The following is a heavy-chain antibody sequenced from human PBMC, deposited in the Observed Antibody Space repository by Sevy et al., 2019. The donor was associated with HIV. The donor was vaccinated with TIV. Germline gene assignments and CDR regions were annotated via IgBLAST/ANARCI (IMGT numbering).Heavy chain of an antibody. J-gene: IGHJ5*02. D-gene: IGHD6-13*01. Sequence: GGSLRLSCAASGFTFSSYSMNWVRQAPGKGLEWVSSISSSSSYIYYADSVKGRFTISRDNAKNSLYLQMNSLRAEDTAVYYCARDSLGIAAAGTAINWFDPWGQGTLVTVSS. V-gene: IGHV3-21*01. CDR3: ARDSLGIAAAGTAINWFDP. CDR1: GFTFSSYS. CDR2: ISSSSSYI.